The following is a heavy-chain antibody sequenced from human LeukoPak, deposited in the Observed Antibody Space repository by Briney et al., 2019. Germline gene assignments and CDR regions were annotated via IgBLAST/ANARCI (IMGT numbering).Heavy chain of an antibody. CDR3: ARDRNNVFDI. Sequence: PGGSLRLSCAASGFIFSDYHMSWIRQAPGKGLEWVSYISSSSSYTNYADSVKGRFTISRDNAKNSLYLQMNSLRAEDTAVYYCARDRNNVFDIWGQGTKVTPSA. V-gene: IGHV3-11*05. CDR1: GFIFSDYH. J-gene: IGHJ3*02. CDR2: ISSSSSYT.